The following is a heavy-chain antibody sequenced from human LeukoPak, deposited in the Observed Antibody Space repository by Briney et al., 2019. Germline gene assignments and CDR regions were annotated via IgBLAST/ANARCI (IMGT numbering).Heavy chain of an antibody. D-gene: IGHD1-26*01. J-gene: IGHJ4*02. CDR2: ISSGSRFI. CDR3: ARSAVGTTTPLSY. Sequence: GESLRLSCAASGFTLTSYTMNWVRQAPGKGLEWVSLISSGSRFIYYADSVKGRFTISRDNAKNILYLQMNSLRVEDTAIYFCARSAVGTTTPLSYWGQGALVTVSS. CDR1: GFTLTSYT. V-gene: IGHV3-21*06.